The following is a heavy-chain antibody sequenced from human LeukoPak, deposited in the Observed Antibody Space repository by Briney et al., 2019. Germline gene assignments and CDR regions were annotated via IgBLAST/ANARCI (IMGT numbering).Heavy chain of an antibody. Sequence: GGSLRLSCAASGFTFSTYWMHWVRQAPGKGLVWVSRVNGDGSSTNYADSVKGRFTISRDNAKNTLYLQMNSLRAEDTAVYYCASGIGGAFDIWGQGTMVTVSS. V-gene: IGHV3-74*01. J-gene: IGHJ3*02. CDR1: GFTFSTYW. CDR2: VNGDGSST. CDR3: ASGIGGAFDI. D-gene: IGHD2-15*01.